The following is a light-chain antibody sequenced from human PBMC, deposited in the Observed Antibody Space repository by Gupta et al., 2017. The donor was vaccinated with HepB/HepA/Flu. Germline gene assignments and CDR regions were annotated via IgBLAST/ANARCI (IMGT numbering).Light chain of an antibody. Sequence: DIQMTQSRSSLSASVGDRVIITCRASQTISSCLNWYQQKPGKAPNLLIYAAYNLQSGVPSRFSGSGSATDFTLTINSLQPEDFATYYCQQSHSMPLTFGGGTKV. CDR1: QTISSC. V-gene: IGKV1-39*01. CDR3: QQSHSMPLT. J-gene: IGKJ4*01. CDR2: AAY.